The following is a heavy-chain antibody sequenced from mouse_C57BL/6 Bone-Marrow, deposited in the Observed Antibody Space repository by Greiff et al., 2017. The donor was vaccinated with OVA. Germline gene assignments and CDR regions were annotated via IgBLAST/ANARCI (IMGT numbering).Heavy chain of an antibody. Sequence: EVMLVESGPVLVKPGASVKMSCKASGYTFTDYYMNWVKQSHGKSLEWIGAINPYNGGTSYNQKFKGKATLTVDKSSSTAYMELNRLTSEDSALSSGASAVYYGSRYVYAKDYWGQGTSVTVSS. J-gene: IGHJ4*01. D-gene: IGHD1-1*01. V-gene: IGHV1-19*01. CDR1: GYTFTDYY. CDR3: ASAVYYGSRYVYAKDY. CDR2: INPYNGGT.